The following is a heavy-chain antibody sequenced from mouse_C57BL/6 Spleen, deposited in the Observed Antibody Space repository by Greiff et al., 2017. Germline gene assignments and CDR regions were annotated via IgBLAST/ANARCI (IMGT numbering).Heavy chain of an antibody. J-gene: IGHJ2*01. CDR3: ARTWDYDKGAYYVDY. CDR2: IYPGSGST. V-gene: IGHV1-55*01. D-gene: IGHD2-4*01. CDR1: GYTFTSYW. Sequence: QVQLQQPGAELVKPGASVKMSCKASGYTFTSYWITWVKQRPGQGLEWIGDIYPGSGSTNYNEKFKSKATLTVDTSSSTAYVQHSSLTSEDSAVYYSARTWDYDKGAYYVDYWGQGTTLTGSS.